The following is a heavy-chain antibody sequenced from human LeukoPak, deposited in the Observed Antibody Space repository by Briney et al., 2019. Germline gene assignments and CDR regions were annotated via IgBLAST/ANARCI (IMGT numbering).Heavy chain of an antibody. Sequence: PSETLSLTCTVSGGSISGGGYYWSWIRQLPGKGLEWIGYIHYSGSTYYNPSLKSRVTISVDRSKNQFSLKLSSVTAADTAVYYCARVLAAADKRDYFDYWGQGTLVTVSS. V-gene: IGHV4-31*03. D-gene: IGHD6-13*01. CDR2: IHYSGST. CDR1: GGSISGGGYY. CDR3: ARVLAAADKRDYFDY. J-gene: IGHJ4*02.